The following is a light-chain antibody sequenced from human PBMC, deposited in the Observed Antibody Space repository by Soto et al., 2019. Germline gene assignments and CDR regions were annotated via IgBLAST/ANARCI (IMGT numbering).Light chain of an antibody. CDR3: KSYGSTSPRDV. CDR1: SSDVGGYNY. Sequence: QSALTQPASVSGSPGQSITISCTGTSSDVGGYNYVSWYQQHPGKAPKLMIYEVSNRPSGVSNRFSGSKSGNTASLTISGQQAEDAADYFCKSYGSTSPRDVFGAGTKLTVL. CDR2: EVS. V-gene: IGLV2-14*01. J-gene: IGLJ1*01.